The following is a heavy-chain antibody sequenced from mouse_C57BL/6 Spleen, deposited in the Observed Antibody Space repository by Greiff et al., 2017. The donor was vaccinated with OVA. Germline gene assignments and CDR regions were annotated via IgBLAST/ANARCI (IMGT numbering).Heavy chain of an antibody. CDR1: GFTFSDAW. D-gene: IGHD2-1*01. J-gene: IGHJ3*01. CDR2: IRNKANNHAT. Sequence: EVKVEESGGGLVQPGGSMKLSCAASGFTFSDAWMDWVRQSPEKGLEWVAEIRNKANNHATYYAESVKGRFTISRDDSKSSVYLQMNSLRAEDTGIYYCTSSLLWGPWFAYWGQGTLVTVSA. V-gene: IGHV6-6*01. CDR3: TSSLLWGPWFAY.